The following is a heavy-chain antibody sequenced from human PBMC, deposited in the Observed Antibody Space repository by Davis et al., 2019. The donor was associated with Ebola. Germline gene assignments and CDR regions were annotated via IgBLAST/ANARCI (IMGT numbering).Heavy chain of an antibody. CDR2: ISSDGGST. J-gene: IGHJ4*02. V-gene: IGHV3-64*02. CDR1: GFTLSRYA. Sequence: PGGSLRLSCVGSGFTLSRYAMYWVRQAPGKGLEYVSAISSDGGSTYYADSVKGRFTISRDNSKNTMYLQMGSLRPEDMAVYYCARDGEAFDSSGAYEVPFDYWGQGILVTVSS. D-gene: IGHD3-22*01. CDR3: ARDGEAFDSSGAYEVPFDY.